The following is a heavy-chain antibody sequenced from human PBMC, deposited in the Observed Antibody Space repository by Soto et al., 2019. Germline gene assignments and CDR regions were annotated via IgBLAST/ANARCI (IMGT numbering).Heavy chain of an antibody. D-gene: IGHD2-2*02. V-gene: IGHV1-69*01. CDR1: EGTFITYA. Sequence: QVQLVQSGAEVKKPGSSVKVSCKASEGTFITYAIAWVRQAPGQGLEWMGGIVPIFGTTKYAQKFRARVTITADESTSTAYMEVSSLRSEDTAVYYCATDCSSTNCYIGFDSWGQGTLVTVSS. CDR3: ATDCSSTNCYIGFDS. CDR2: IVPIFGTT. J-gene: IGHJ4*02.